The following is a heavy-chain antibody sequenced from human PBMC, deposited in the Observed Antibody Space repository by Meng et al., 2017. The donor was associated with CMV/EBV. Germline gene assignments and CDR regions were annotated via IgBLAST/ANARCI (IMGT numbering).Heavy chain of an antibody. Sequence: GESLKISCAASVFTFIACVIHWVRQAPGKGLEWVTFIRHDGSNKYYADSVKGRLTISRDNSKNTLYLQMNSLRPEDTALYYCAKVSGDIPAALAPFDYWGQGTLVTVSS. CDR2: IRHDGSNK. J-gene: IGHJ4*02. CDR1: VFTFIACV. CDR3: AKVSGDIPAALAPFDY. D-gene: IGHD6-13*01. V-gene: IGHV3-30*02.